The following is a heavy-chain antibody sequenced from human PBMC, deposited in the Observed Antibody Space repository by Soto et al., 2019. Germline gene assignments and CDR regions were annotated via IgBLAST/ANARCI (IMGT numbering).Heavy chain of an antibody. CDR2: IWKDGNNK. Sequence: QVQLVESGGGVVQPGQSLRLSCAASGFTVSNYGMHWVRQAPGKGLEWVAVIWKDGNNKYYRDSVKGRFTISRDKSKNTLELQMSSLRGEDTAVYYGARGEAWTDEAFDIWGQGTMVTVSS. V-gene: IGHV3-33*01. CDR1: GFTVSNYG. J-gene: IGHJ3*02. CDR3: ARGEAWTDEAFDI. D-gene: IGHD5-12*01.